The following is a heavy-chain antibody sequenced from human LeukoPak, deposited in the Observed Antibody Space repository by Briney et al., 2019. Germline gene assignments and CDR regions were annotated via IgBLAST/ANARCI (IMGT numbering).Heavy chain of an antibody. D-gene: IGHD6-19*01. V-gene: IGHV3-11*01. Sequence: PGGSLRLSCAASGFTFSRDWMHWVRQAPGKGLEWVSYISSSGSTIYYADSVKGRFTISRDNAKNSLYLQMNSLRAEDTAVYYCARYRRVYSSGWSFDYWGQGTLVTVSS. CDR2: ISSSGSTI. CDR3: ARYRRVYSSGWSFDY. J-gene: IGHJ4*02. CDR1: GFTFSRDW.